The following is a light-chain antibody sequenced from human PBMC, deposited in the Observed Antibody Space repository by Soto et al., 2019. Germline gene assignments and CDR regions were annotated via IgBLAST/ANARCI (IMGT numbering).Light chain of an antibody. CDR2: ANS. V-gene: IGLV1-40*01. CDR1: SSNIGAGFD. Sequence: QSVLTQPPSVSGAPGQRVTISCTGSSSNIGAGFDVHWYQQLPGTAPKLLIYANSRRPSGVPDRFSGSKSGTSASLAITGLQAEDEAHYYCQSYDVSLTGFWIFGGGTKVTV. CDR3: QSYDVSLTGFWI. J-gene: IGLJ2*01.